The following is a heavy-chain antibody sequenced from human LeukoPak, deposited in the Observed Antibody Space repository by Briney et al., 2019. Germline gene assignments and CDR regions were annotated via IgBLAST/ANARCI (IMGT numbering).Heavy chain of an antibody. CDR2: ISGSGGST. Sequence: GGSLRLSCAASGFTFSSYAMSWVRHAPGKGLEWVSAISGSGGSTYYADSVKGRFTISRDNSKNTLYLQMNSLRAEDTAVYYCARGGYCSSTSCPFDYWGQGTLVTVSS. CDR1: GFTFSSYA. J-gene: IGHJ4*02. D-gene: IGHD2-2*01. V-gene: IGHV3-23*01. CDR3: ARGGYCSSTSCPFDY.